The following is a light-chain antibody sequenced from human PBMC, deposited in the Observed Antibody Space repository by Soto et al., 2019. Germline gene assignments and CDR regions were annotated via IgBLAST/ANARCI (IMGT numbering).Light chain of an antibody. V-gene: IGKV1-27*01. Sequence: DIPMTQSPSSLSASVGDRVTITCRASQGIYNYLAWYQQRPGQVPKLLIYGASTLQSGVPSRFSGSGSGTDFTLTISSLQPEDVETYYCQKYYSAVFTFGPGTKVDIK. CDR1: QGIYNY. CDR2: GAS. J-gene: IGKJ3*01. CDR3: QKYYSAVFT.